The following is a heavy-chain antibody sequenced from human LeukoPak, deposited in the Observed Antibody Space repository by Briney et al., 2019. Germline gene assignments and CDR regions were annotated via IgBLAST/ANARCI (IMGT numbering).Heavy chain of an antibody. Sequence: AVKVSCKASGGTFSSYAISLVRQAPGQAREWMGGINPIFGTANYAQKFQGRVTITADESTSTAYMELSSLRSEDTAVYYCARAYDFWRGQYDSWGQGTLVTVSS. CDR2: INPIFGTA. V-gene: IGHV1-69*13. D-gene: IGHD3-3*01. CDR3: ARAYDFWRGQYDS. J-gene: IGHJ4*02. CDR1: GGTFSSYA.